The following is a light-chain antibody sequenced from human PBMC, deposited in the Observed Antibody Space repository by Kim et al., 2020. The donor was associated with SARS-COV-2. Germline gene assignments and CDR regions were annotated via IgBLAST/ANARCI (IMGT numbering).Light chain of an antibody. CDR2: DAS. CDR1: QSVSSY. V-gene: IGKV3-11*01. CDR3: QQRSNWPLT. Sequence: EIVLTQSPANLSVSPGERATLSCRASQSVSSYLVWYQQKPGQAPRLLIYDASNRATGIPARFSGSGSGTDFTLTISSLEPEDFAVYYCQQRSNWPLTFGGGTKVDIK. J-gene: IGKJ4*01.